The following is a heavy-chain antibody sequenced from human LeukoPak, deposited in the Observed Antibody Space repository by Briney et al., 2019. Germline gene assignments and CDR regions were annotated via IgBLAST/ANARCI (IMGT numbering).Heavy chain of an antibody. D-gene: IGHD2-21*01. CDR1: GGSISSSSYY. Sequence: PSETLSLTCTVSGGSISSSSYYWGWIRQPPGEGLEWIGSMYYTGSTYYNPSLKSRVTISVDTSKNQFSLKLSSVTAADTAVYYCARERGGGGFVDAFDIWGQGTMVTVSS. V-gene: IGHV4-39*02. J-gene: IGHJ3*02. CDR3: ARERGGGGFVDAFDI. CDR2: MYYTGST.